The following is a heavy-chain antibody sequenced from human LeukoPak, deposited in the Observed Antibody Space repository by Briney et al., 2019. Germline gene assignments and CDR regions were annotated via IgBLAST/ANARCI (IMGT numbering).Heavy chain of an antibody. CDR3: AKDYSSGWFLNY. CDR2: ITGNSYYT. J-gene: IGHJ4*02. Sequence: GGPLRLSCAASGFTFSSYAMSWVRQAPGKGLEWVSDITGNSYYTYYADSVKGRFTISRDNSKNTLYLQMNSLRAEDTAVYYCAKDYSSGWFLNYWGQGTLVTVSS. V-gene: IGHV3-23*01. D-gene: IGHD6-19*01. CDR1: GFTFSSYA.